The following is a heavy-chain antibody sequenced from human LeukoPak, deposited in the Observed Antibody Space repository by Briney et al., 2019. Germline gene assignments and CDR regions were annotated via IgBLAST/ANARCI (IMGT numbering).Heavy chain of an antibody. D-gene: IGHD6-13*01. Sequence: GGSLRLSCAASGFTFSSYAMSWVRQAPGKGLEWVSAISGSSGATYYADSVKGRFTVSRDNSKNTVYLQMNSLRAEDTATYYCVKDTAASSHWGQGTLVTVSS. CDR1: GFTFSSYA. CDR3: VKDTAASSH. J-gene: IGHJ4*02. CDR2: ISGSSGAT. V-gene: IGHV3-23*01.